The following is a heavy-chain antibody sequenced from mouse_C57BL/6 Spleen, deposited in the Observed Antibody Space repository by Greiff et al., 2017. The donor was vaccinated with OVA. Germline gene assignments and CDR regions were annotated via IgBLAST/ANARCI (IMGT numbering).Heavy chain of an antibody. V-gene: IGHV1-85*01. CDR2: IYPRDGST. J-gene: IGHJ3*01. CDR1: GYTFTSYD. D-gene: IGHD1-1*01. Sequence: QVQLQQSGPELVKPGASVKLSCKASGYTFTSYDINWVKQRPGQGLEWIGWIYPRDGSTKYNEKFKGKATLTVDTSSSTSYMELHSLTSEDSSVYFCARKRDYYGSSPFAYWFQGTLFTVSA. CDR3: ARKRDYYGSSPFAY.